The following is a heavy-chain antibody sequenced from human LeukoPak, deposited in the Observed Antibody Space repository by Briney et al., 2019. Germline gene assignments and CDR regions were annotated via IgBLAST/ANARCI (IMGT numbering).Heavy chain of an antibody. V-gene: IGHV3-53*01. CDR2: IYSGGAT. J-gene: IGHJ6*02. Sequence: GGSLRLSCAASGFTVSSNYMSWVRQALGKGLEWVSVIYSGGATYYADSVKGRFTISRDNSKNTLYLQMNSLRAEDTAVYYCARAQAATYGMDVWGQGTTVTVSS. D-gene: IGHD6-25*01. CDR3: ARAQAATYGMDV. CDR1: GFTVSSNY.